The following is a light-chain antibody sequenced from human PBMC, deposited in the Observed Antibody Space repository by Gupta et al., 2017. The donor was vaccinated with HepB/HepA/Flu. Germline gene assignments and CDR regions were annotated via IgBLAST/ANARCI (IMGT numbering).Light chain of an antibody. J-gene: IGKJ1*01. CDR2: AAS. Sequence: DTQMTQSPSSLSASVGDRVTITCRASQRISSYLNWYQQKPGKAPKLLIYAASRLQSGVPSRFSGSGSGTDFTLTISSRQPEDFATYYCQQRDSTPQTFGQGTKVEIK. CDR1: QRISSY. V-gene: IGKV1-39*01. CDR3: QQRDSTPQT.